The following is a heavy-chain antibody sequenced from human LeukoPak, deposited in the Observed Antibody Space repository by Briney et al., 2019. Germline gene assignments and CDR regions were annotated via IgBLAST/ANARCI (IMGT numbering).Heavy chain of an antibody. Sequence: SETLSLTCAVSGYSISSGYYWGWIRQPPGKGLEWIGYIYYSGSTNYNPSLKSRVTISVDTSKNQFSLKLSSVTAADTAVYYCARAYYYDSSGYFGYWGQGTLVTVSS. CDR1: GYSISSGYY. CDR2: IYYSGST. V-gene: IGHV4-61*01. J-gene: IGHJ4*02. D-gene: IGHD3-22*01. CDR3: ARAYYYDSSGYFGY.